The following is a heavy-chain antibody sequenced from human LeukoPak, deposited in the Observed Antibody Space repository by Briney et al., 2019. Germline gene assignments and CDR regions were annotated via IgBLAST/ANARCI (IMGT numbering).Heavy chain of an antibody. J-gene: IGHJ4*02. CDR2: INHSGST. CDR3: ARRLTRYRGNHCFDY. CDR1: GGSFSGYY. V-gene: IGHV4-34*01. Sequence: SETLSLTCAVYGGSFSGYYWSWIRQPPGKGLEWIGEINHSGSTNYNPSLKSRVTISVDTSKDQFSLKLSSVTAADTAVYYCARRLTRYRGNHCFDYWGQGTLVTVSP. D-gene: IGHD1-26*01.